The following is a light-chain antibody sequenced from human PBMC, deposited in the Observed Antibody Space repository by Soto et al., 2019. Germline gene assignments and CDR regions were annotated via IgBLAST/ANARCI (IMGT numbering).Light chain of an antibody. CDR3: GTWDSSLDVGV. CDR1: TSTVGSNY. V-gene: IGLV1-51*01. Sequence: QSVLTQPPSVSAAPGQKVTISCSGSTSTVGSNYVSWYQHLPGTAPKLLIYDNNERPSGIHDRFFASKSGTSATLGITGLQTGDEAYYYCGTWDSSLDVGVFGGGTKVTVL. J-gene: IGLJ3*02. CDR2: DNN.